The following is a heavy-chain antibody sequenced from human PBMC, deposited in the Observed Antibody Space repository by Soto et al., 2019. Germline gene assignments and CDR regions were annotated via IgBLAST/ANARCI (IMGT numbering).Heavy chain of an antibody. J-gene: IGHJ4*02. V-gene: IGHV3-21*01. CDR1: GFTFSSYS. Sequence: EVQLVESGGGLVKPGGSLRLSCAASGFTFSSYSMNWVRQAPGKGLEWVASISSSSSYIYYADSVKGRITISRDNAKNSLYQQMNSRGAEDTAVYYCAREGATTQEGHDYWGQGTMVTVSS. CDR3: AREGATTQEGHDY. D-gene: IGHD1-26*01. CDR2: ISSSSSYI.